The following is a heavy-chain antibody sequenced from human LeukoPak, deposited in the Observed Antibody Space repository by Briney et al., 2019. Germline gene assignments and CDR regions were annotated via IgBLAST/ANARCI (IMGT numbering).Heavy chain of an antibody. J-gene: IGHJ4*02. V-gene: IGHV3-72*01. CDR1: EFTFSDHY. CDR3: ARWDSAVTGYY. Sequence: GGSLRLSCAATEFTFSDHYMDWVRQAPGKGLEWIGRTRNKANSYTTEYAASVKGRFTISRDDSKNSLYLQMNSLKTEDAAVYYCARWDSAVTGYYWGQGTLVTVSS. CDR2: TRNKANSYTT. D-gene: IGHD3-9*01.